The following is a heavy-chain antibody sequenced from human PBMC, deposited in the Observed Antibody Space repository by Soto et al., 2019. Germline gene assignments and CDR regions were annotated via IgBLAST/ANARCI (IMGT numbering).Heavy chain of an antibody. V-gene: IGHV4-31*03. D-gene: IGHD6-13*01. CDR2: IYYSGST. Sequence: SETLSLTCTVSGGSISSGGYYWSWIRQHPGKGLEWIGYIYYSGSTYYNPSLKSRVTISVDTSKNQFSLKLSSVTAADTAVYYCVRGERAAAGPDPNWFDPWGKGTLVTVSS. CDR1: GGSISSGGYY. J-gene: IGHJ5*02. CDR3: VRGERAAAGPDPNWFDP.